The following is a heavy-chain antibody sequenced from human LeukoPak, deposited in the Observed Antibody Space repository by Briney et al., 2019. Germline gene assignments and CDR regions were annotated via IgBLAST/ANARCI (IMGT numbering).Heavy chain of an antibody. Sequence: PGGSLRLSCAASGFSFSGYVMSWVRQAPGKGLEWVSAVGTSGDNTYYADSVKGRFTIARDNSRDTLSLQMNSLRAEDTAIYYSTCLDYWGQGTLVTVSS. V-gene: IGHV3-23*01. CDR3: TCLDY. CDR1: GFSFSGYV. CDR2: VGTSGDNT. J-gene: IGHJ4*02.